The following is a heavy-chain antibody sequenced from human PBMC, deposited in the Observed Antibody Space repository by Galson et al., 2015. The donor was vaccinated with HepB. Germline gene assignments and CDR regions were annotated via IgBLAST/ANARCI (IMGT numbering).Heavy chain of an antibody. CDR2: INAGNGNT. J-gene: IGHJ4*02. CDR1: GYNFTRYA. Sequence: SVKVSCKAPGYNFTRYAMHWVRQAPGQRLEWMGWINAGNGNTKYSQKFQDRVTITRDTSASTAYMDLSSLRSEDTAVYYCATGGVGSTYFDGWGQGALVTVSS. V-gene: IGHV1-3*01. CDR3: ATGGVGSTYFDG. D-gene: IGHD3-10*01.